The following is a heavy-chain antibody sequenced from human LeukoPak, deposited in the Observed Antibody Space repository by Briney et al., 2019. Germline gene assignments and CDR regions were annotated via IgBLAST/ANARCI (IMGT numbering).Heavy chain of an antibody. J-gene: IGHJ6*02. Sequence: GGSLRLSCVASGFTFSSYAMSWVRQAPGKGLMWVSQINSDGSATSCADPVKGRCTISRDNAKNMLYLEMNSLRVEDTAVYFCTRDHGLDVWGQGTTVTVSS. V-gene: IGHV3-74*01. CDR2: INSDGSAT. CDR1: GFTFSSYA. CDR3: TRDHGLDV.